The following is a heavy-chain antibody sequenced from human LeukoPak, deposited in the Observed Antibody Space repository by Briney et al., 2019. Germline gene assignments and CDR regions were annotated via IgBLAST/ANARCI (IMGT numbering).Heavy chain of an antibody. CDR2: IYYSGST. J-gene: IGHJ4*02. D-gene: IGHD3-22*01. CDR3: ARTKNYYDSSGYAVYFDY. CDR1: GGSISSYY. Sequence: PSETLSLTCTVSGGSISSYYWSWLRQPPGKGLEGIGYIYYSGSTNYNPSLKSRVTISVDTSKNQFSLKLSSVTAADTAVYYCARTKNYYDSSGYAVYFDYWGQGTLVTVSS. V-gene: IGHV4-59*01.